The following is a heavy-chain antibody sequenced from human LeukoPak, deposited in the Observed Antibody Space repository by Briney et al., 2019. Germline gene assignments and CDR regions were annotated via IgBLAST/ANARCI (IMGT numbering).Heavy chain of an antibody. CDR2: VHLDGRT. V-gene: IGHV4-59*12. Sequence: SETLSLTCTVSGGSISRYYWSWIRQSPGKGLEWIGEVHLDGRTNYNPSLKSRLIMSVDLPENHISLKLTSVTAADTAVYYCAREGGFYRPLDYSGQGTLVTVSS. J-gene: IGHJ4*02. D-gene: IGHD3-3*01. CDR3: AREGGFYRPLDY. CDR1: GGSISRYY.